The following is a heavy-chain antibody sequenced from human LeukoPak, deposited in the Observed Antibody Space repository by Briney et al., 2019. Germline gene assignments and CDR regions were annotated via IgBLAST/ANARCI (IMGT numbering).Heavy chain of an antibody. CDR3: VRDMGYYDKV. J-gene: IGHJ4*02. D-gene: IGHD3-22*01. V-gene: IGHV3-74*01. CDR2: INTDGNTR. CDR1: GFTFSTSW. Sequence: GGSLRLSCATSGFTFSTSWMHWVRQAPGKGLVWVSRINTDGNTRDYVDSVKGRFTISRDNAKNTLFLQMNSLRAEDTAIYYCVRDMGYYDKVWGQGTLVTVSS.